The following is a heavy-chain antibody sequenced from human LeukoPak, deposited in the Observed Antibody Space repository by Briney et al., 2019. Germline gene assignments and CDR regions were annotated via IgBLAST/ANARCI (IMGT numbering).Heavy chain of an antibody. CDR2: IYPGDSDT. J-gene: IGHJ3*02. CDR3: ARGYYDSSGYYFSDAFDI. Sequence: GESLKISCKGSGYSFTSYWIGWVRQMPGKGLEWMGTIYPGDSDTRYSPSFQGRVTISADKSISTAYLQWSSLKASDTAMYYCARGYYDSSGYYFSDAFDIWGQGTMVTVSS. D-gene: IGHD3-22*01. CDR1: GYSFTSYW. V-gene: IGHV5-51*01.